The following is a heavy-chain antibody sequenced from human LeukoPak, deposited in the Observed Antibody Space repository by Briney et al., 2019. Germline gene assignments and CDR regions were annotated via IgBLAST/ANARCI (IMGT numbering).Heavy chain of an antibody. D-gene: IGHD6-19*01. CDR2: ISGSGGST. CDR1: GFTFSSYA. V-gene: IGHV3-23*01. Sequence: GGSLRLSCAASGFTFSSYAMSWVRQAPGKGLEGASAISGSGGSTYYRDSLKGRFTISRYNSKHTQYRQMNSLRAEATAIDYCAKEYSSGWLDYWGQGTLVTVSS. CDR3: AKEYSSGWLDY. J-gene: IGHJ4*02.